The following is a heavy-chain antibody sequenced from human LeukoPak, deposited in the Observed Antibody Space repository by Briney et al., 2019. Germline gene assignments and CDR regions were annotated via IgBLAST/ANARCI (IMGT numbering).Heavy chain of an antibody. CDR2: ISGSGGST. D-gene: IGHD5/OR15-5a*01. CDR1: GFTFSSYA. J-gene: IGHJ4*02. CDR3: AKHSAQRSVEIVSTTGV. Sequence: GGSLRLSCAASGFTFSSYAMSWVRQAPGKGLEWVSTISGSGGSTYYADSVKGRFTISRDNSKNTLYLQMNSLRAEDTAVYYCAKHSAQRSVEIVSTTGVCGQGTLVTVSS. V-gene: IGHV3-23*01.